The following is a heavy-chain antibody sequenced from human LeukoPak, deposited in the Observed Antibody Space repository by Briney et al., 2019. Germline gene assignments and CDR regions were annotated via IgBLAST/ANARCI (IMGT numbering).Heavy chain of an antibody. CDR3: ARSSTPIYAFEI. CDR1: GGSISPYY. D-gene: IGHD2/OR15-2a*01. J-gene: IGHJ3*02. V-gene: IGHV4-59*01. CDR2: IYYTGST. Sequence: PSETLSLTCTVSGGSISPYYWTWIRHPPGKRLEWLGDIYYTGSTNYNPSLKNRVTISVDTFNNQFSLKLTSMTAADTAVYYCARSSTPIYAFEIWGQGTGVTVSS.